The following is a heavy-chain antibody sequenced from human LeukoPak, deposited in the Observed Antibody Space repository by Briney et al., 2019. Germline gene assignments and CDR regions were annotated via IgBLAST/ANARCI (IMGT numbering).Heavy chain of an antibody. CDR1: GGSISSRPYY. CDR3: ARGLVRHIVVETPETTSKDGAFDI. V-gene: IGHV4-39*01. D-gene: IGHD2-21*01. Sequence: PSETLSLTCTVSGGSISSRPYYWGWIRQPPGKGLEWLGSFDYSGSTYYKPSLKSRVIISVDASKNQFSLKLSSVTAADTAVYYCARGLVRHIVVETPETTSKDGAFDIWGQGTMVTVSS. J-gene: IGHJ3*02. CDR2: FDYSGST.